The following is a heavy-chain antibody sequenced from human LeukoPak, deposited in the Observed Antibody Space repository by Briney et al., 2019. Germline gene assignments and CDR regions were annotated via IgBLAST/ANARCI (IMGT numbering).Heavy chain of an antibody. D-gene: IGHD2-21*01. CDR3: AKAPVTSCRGAYCYPFDS. CDR1: GFTLSTYA. V-gene: IGHV3-23*01. J-gene: IGHJ4*02. Sequence: GGSLRLSCAASGFTLSTYAMSWVRQTPGRGLEWVAATSSSDAGTYHADSVRGRLTISRDNSKNTLYLQMNSLRAEDAAVYFCAKAPVTSCRGAYCYPFDSWGQGTLVTVSS. CDR2: TSSSDAGT.